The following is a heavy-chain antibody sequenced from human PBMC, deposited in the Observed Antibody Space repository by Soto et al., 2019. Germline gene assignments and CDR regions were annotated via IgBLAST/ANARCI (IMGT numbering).Heavy chain of an antibody. J-gene: IGHJ6*03. CDR1: GFTVSSYS. D-gene: IGHD3-16*02. CDR3: ARENYDYFLGSYRSYYYYYYMDV. CDR2: ISSSSSTI. Sequence: PGGCLRLACAACGFTVSSYSMNWVRQAPGKGLEWVSYISSSSSTIYYADSVKGRFTISRDNAKNSLYLQMNSLRAEDTAVYYCARENYDYFLGSYRSYYYYYYMDVWGNGTTVTVSS. V-gene: IGHV3-48*01.